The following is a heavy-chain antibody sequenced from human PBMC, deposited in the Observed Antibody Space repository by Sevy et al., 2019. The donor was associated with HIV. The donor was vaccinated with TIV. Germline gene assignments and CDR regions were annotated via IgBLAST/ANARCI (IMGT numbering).Heavy chain of an antibody. CDR2: SSGTGNYI. CDR3: ARDHGHCSGGTCDSGGY. Sequence: GGSLRLSCSASGFIFTSYTMIWVRQAPGRGLEWVSASSGTGNYIYYADSVKGRFTISRDNAKNLLYLQMNSLRAEDTAVYYCARDHGHCSGGTCDSGGYWGQGTLVTVSS. D-gene: IGHD2-15*01. CDR1: GFIFTSYT. V-gene: IGHV3-21*06. J-gene: IGHJ4*02.